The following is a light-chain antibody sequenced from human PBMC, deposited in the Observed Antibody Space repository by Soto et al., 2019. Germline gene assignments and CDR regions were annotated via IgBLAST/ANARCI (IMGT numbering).Light chain of an antibody. CDR3: SSYTSSSTYV. V-gene: IGLV2-14*03. CDR1: SSDVGGYNY. CDR2: DVS. Sequence: QSALTQPASVSGSPGQSITMSCTGTSSDVGGYNYVSWYQQHPGKAPKLMIFDVSNRPSGVSNRFSGSKSGNTASLAISGLQAEDEADYYCSSYTSSSTYVFGNGTKVNVL. J-gene: IGLJ1*01.